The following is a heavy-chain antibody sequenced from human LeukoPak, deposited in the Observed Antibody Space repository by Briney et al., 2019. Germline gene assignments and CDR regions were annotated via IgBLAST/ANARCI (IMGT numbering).Heavy chain of an antibody. Sequence: GRSLRLSCAASGFTFSSYGMHWVRQAPGKGLEWVAVISYDGSNKYYADSVKGRFTISRGNSKNTLYLQMNSLRAEDTAVYYCAKDGWSTDYYYYYGMDVWGQGTTVTVSS. CDR2: ISYDGSNK. J-gene: IGHJ6*02. D-gene: IGHD3-3*01. V-gene: IGHV3-30*18. CDR3: AKDGWSTDYYYYYGMDV. CDR1: GFTFSSYG.